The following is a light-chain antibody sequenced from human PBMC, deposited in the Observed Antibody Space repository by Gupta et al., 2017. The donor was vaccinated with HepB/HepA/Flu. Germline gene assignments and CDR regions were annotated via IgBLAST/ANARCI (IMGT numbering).Light chain of an antibody. CDR1: SSDFGDFNN. V-gene: IGLV2-14*01. Sequence: ALTPPASVFGFPGQSSNISCTGTSSDFGDFNNVYWYQQHPAKAPKLLIYEVSNRPSVISNRFFGSKSGNTASLTITGLQAEDEADYYCNAFTNTTDLWVFGGGTKLTVL. CDR2: EVS. J-gene: IGLJ3*02. CDR3: NAFTNTTDLWV.